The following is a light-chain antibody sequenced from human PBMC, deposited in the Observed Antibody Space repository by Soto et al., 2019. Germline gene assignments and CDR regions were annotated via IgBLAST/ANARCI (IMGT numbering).Light chain of an antibody. V-gene: IGKV3-15*01. Sequence: EIVMTQSPATLSVSPGERVTLSCRASQSISSSLAWYQQKSGQAPRLLIYGASTRATGIPARFIGSGSGTEFTLTSSGLQSEDFAIYYCQQDNNWPPVTCGKGTRLETK. CDR1: QSISSS. CDR2: GAS. CDR3: QQDNNWPPVT. J-gene: IGKJ5*01.